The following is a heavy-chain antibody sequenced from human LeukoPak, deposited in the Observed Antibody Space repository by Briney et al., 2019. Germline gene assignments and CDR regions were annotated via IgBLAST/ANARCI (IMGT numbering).Heavy chain of an antibody. CDR2: INHSGST. CDR3: ARAPRWIPVALV. J-gene: IGHJ6*04. D-gene: IGHD4-23*01. CDR1: GGSFSGYY. Sequence: SETLSLTCAVYGGSFSGYYWCWIRQPPGKGLEWIGEINHSGSTNYNPSLKSRVTISVDTSKNQFSLKLSSVTAADTAVYYCARAPRWIPVALVWGKGTTVTVSS. V-gene: IGHV4-34*01.